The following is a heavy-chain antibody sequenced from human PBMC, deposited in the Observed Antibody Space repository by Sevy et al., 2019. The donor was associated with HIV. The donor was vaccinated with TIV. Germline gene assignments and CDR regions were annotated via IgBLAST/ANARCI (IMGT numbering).Heavy chain of an antibody. Sequence: SETLSLTCAVSGDSISSNNYYWGWIRQSPGKGLEWIGIVYYTGTTYYNPSLKSRVTISVDTSKSQFSLRLSSVTAADTAVYCCAGSYYNFWNGYYNPFDSWGQGTLVTVSS. V-gene: IGHV4-39*01. CDR3: AGSYYNFWNGYYNPFDS. J-gene: IGHJ4*02. CDR2: VYYTGTT. CDR1: GDSISSNNYY. D-gene: IGHD3-3*01.